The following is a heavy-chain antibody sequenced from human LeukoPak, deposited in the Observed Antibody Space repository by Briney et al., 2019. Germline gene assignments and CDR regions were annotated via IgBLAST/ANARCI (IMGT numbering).Heavy chain of an antibody. CDR1: GGSISSGSYY. V-gene: IGHV4-61*02. CDR3: ARVEVATIYFDY. J-gene: IGHJ4*02. Sequence: SETLSLTCTVSGGSISSGSYYWSWIRQPAGKGLEWIGRIYTSGSTNYNPSLKSRVTISVDTSKNQFSLKLSSVTAADTAVYYCARVEVATIYFDYWGQGTLVTVSS. D-gene: IGHD5-12*01. CDR2: IYTSGST.